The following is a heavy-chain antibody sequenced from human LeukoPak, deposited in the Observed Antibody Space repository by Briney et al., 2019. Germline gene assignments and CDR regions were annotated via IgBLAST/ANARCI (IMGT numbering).Heavy chain of an antibody. CDR1: GFTFSSYG. CDR3: AREAAAGTLANWFDP. CDR2: IWYDGSNK. Sequence: GGSLRLSCAASGFTFSSYGMHWVRQAPGRGLEWVAVIWYDGSNKYYADSVKGRFTISRDNSKNTLYLQMNSLRAEDTAVYYCAREAAAGTLANWFDPWGQGTLVTVSS. V-gene: IGHV3-33*01. J-gene: IGHJ5*02. D-gene: IGHD6-13*01.